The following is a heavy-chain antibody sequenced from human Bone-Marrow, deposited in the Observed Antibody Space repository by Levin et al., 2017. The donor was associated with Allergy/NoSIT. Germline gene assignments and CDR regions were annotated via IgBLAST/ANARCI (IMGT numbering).Heavy chain of an antibody. Sequence: GGSLRLSCAASGFTFGDYYMTWIRQAPGKGLEWVSYISTSSSYTKYADSAKGRFTVSRDDAKNALFLQVNSLRVEDTAVYYCARGYYYGSGSYYKEGRYMDSWGRGTLVTVSS. CDR2: ISTSSSYT. CDR3: ARGYYYGSGSYYKEGRYMDS. D-gene: IGHD3-10*01. CDR1: GFTFGDYY. V-gene: IGHV3-11*05. J-gene: IGHJ4*02.